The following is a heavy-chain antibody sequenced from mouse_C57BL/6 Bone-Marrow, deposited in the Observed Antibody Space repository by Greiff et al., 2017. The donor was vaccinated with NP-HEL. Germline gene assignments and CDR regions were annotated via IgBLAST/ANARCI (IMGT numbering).Heavy chain of an antibody. J-gene: IGHJ3*01. Sequence: QVQLQQPGTELVKPGASVKISCKASGYEFSNYWMNWVKQRPGKGLEWIGQIYPGDGDTNYNGKFKDKATLTADKSSSTAYMQLSRLTSEDSAVYFCARGAYWGQGTLVTVSA. V-gene: IGHV1-80*01. CDR2: IYPGDGDT. CDR3: ARGAY. CDR1: GYEFSNYW.